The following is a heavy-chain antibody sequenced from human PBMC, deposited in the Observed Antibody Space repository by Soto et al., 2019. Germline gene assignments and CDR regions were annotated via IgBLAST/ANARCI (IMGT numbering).Heavy chain of an antibody. Sequence: WGSLRVPWAVAGCTCISYAIRCVLQAQRKGLEWVSAISGSGGSTYYADSVKGRFTISRDNSKNTLYLQMNSLRAEDTAVYYCARDGVGGIAVAGSPGDAFDIWGQGTMVTVSS. J-gene: IGHJ3*02. CDR1: GCTCISYA. CDR3: ARDGVGGIAVAGSPGDAFDI. V-gene: IGHV3-23*01. D-gene: IGHD6-19*01. CDR2: ISGSGGST.